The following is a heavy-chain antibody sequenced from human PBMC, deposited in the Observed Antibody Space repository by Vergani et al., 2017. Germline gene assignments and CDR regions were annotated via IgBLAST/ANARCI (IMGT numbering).Heavy chain of an antibody. CDR1: GFTFGDYA. CDR2: IRSKAYGGTT. V-gene: IGHV3-49*04. CDR3: TRDPCGGNCS. D-gene: IGHD4-23*01. J-gene: IGHJ5*02. Sequence: EVQLVESGGGVVQPGRSLRLSCTASGFTFGDYAMSWVRQAPGKGLEWVGFIRSKAYGGTTEYAASVKGRFTISRDDSKSIAYLQMNSLKTEDTAVYYCTRDPCGGNCSWGQGTLVTVSS.